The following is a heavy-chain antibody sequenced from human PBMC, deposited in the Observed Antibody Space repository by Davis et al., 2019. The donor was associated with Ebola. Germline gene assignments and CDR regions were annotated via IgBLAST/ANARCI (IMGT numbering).Heavy chain of an antibody. Sequence: GESLKISCAASGFTFSSYSMNWVRQAPGKGLEWVSYISSSSSTIYYADSVKGRFTISRDNAKNSLYLQMNSLRDEDTAVYYCARESARCSSTSCPSLSYYYYYMDVWGKGTTVTVSS. D-gene: IGHD2-2*01. CDR2: ISSSSSTI. J-gene: IGHJ6*03. CDR1: GFTFSSYS. V-gene: IGHV3-48*02. CDR3: ARESARCSSTSCPSLSYYYYYMDV.